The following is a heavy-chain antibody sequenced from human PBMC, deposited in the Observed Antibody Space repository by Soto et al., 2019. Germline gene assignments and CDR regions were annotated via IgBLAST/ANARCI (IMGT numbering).Heavy chain of an antibody. V-gene: IGHV1-69*12. CDR2: IIPIFGTA. D-gene: IGHD2-2*01. CDR1: GGTFSSYA. CDR3: ARDVDRDIVLVSAAVRYYGRDV. J-gene: IGHJ6*02. Sequence: QVQLVQSGAEVKKPGSSVKVSCKASGGTFSSYAISWVRQAPGQGLEWMGGIIPIFGTANYAQKFQGRVTITGDESTSTAYMELSSLRSEDTAVYYCARDVDRDIVLVSAAVRYYGRDVWGQGTTVTVSS.